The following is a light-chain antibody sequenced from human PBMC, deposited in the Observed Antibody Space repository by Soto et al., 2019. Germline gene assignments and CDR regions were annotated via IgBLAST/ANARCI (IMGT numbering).Light chain of an antibody. V-gene: IGLV1-47*01. CDR3: VAWDDSLRCAI. CDR2: ANS. J-gene: IGLJ7*01. CDR1: SSNIGNNL. Sequence: QPVLTQPPSASGTPGQSVIISCSGSSSNIGNNLVYWYQQVPGMAPKLLIYANSQRPSGVPDRFFGSKSGTSASLAISGLRSEDEADYYCVAWDDSLRCAIFGGGTQLTVL.